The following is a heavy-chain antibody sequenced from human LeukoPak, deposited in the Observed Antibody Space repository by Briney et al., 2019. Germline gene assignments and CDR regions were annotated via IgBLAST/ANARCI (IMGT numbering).Heavy chain of an antibody. Sequence: PGGSLRLSCAASGFPFSSYGMHWVRQAPGKGLEWVARLVYDERNDYANSVKGRFTISRDNSKNTLYLQMDNLRVDDTAVYYCARDLSAAHDFWGQGILVTVSS. D-gene: IGHD6-19*01. CDR2: LVYDERN. CDR1: GFPFSSYG. CDR3: ARDLSAAHDF. V-gene: IGHV3-33*01. J-gene: IGHJ4*02.